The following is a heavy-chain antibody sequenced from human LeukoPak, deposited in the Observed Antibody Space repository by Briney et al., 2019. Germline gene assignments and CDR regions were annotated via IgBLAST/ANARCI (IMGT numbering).Heavy chain of an antibody. V-gene: IGHV3-30*18. D-gene: IGHD4-17*01. CDR3: AKAPRSTTVTPDY. J-gene: IGHJ4*02. CDR1: GFTFSSYG. Sequence: GGSLRLSCAASGFTFSSYGMHWVLQAPGKGLEWVAVISYDGSDKYYADSVKGRFTISRDNSKNTLYLQVNSLRAEDTAVYYCAKAPRSTTVTPDYWGQGTLVTVSS. CDR2: ISYDGSDK.